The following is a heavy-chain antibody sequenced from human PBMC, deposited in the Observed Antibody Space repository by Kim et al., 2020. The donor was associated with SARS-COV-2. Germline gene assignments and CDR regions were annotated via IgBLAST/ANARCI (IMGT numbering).Heavy chain of an antibody. D-gene: IGHD3-22*01. Sequence: ASVKVSCKASGYTFTSYDINWVRQATGQGLEWMGWMNPNSGNTGYAQKFQGRVTMTRNTSISTAYTELSSLRSEDKAVYYCAGGGRRFMIVGVIRPYDYYGMDVWGQGTTRTVSS. CDR2: MNPNSGNT. CDR3: AGGGRRFMIVGVIRPYDYYGMDV. V-gene: IGHV1-8*02. J-gene: IGHJ6*02. CDR1: GYTFTSYD.